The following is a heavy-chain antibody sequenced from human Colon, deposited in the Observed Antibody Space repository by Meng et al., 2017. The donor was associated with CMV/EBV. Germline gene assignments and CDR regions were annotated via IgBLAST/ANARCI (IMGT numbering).Heavy chain of an antibody. V-gene: IGHV3-30*03. CDR3: VRAGYGGFIKDAFDL. D-gene: IGHD1-26*01. CDR1: GINLSNYK. J-gene: IGHJ4*02. Sequence: GESLKISCEASGINLSNYKMHWVRQAPGKGLEWVAVISYDGTKTYHGDSVKGRFTISRDNSKNSLYLQMDNLRPADTGVYYCVRAGYGGFIKDAFDLWGQGALVTVSS. CDR2: ISYDGTKT.